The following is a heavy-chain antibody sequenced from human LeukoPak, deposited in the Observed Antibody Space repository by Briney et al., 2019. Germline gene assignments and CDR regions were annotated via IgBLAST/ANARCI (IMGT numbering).Heavy chain of an antibody. D-gene: IGHD1-1*01. CDR1: GGSISSYY. CDR2: IYTSGST. Sequence: SETLSLTCTVSGGSISSYYWSWIRQPPGKGLEWIGYIYTSGSTNYNPSLKSRVTISVDTSKNQFSLKLSSVTAADTAVYYCASSSTTGTGGWFDPWGQGTLVTVSS. V-gene: IGHV4-4*09. CDR3: ASSSTTGTGGWFDP. J-gene: IGHJ5*02.